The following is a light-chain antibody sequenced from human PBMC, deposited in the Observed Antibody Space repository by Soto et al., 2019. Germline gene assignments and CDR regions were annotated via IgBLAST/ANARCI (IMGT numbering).Light chain of an antibody. J-gene: IGLJ2*01. Sequence: QSALTQPRSVPGSPGQSVTISCTGTSSDVGGYNYVSWYQQHPGKAPKLMIYDVSKRPSGVPDRFSGSKSGNTASLTISGLQAEDEADYYCCSYAGSYLVFGGGTKVTVL. CDR2: DVS. V-gene: IGLV2-11*01. CDR1: SSDVGGYNY. CDR3: CSYAGSYLV.